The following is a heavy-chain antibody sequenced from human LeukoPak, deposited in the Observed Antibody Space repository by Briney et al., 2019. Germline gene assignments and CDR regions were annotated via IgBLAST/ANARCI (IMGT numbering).Heavy chain of an antibody. D-gene: IGHD6-19*01. CDR1: GYTFSSYG. CDR2: ISAYNANT. V-gene: IGHV1-18*01. CDR3: ARDDGVAVAGTWGY. Sequence: ASVKVSCKTSGYTFSSYGISWVRQARGQRPEWMGWISAYNANTNYAQKLQGRVTMTTATSTSTAYMALRSLRSDDTAVYYCARDDGVAVAGTWGYWGQGTLVTVSS. J-gene: IGHJ4*02.